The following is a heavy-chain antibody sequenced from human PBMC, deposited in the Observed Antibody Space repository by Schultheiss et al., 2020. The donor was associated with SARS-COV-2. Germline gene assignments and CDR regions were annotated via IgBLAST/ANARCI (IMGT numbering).Heavy chain of an antibody. V-gene: IGHV4-59*01. D-gene: IGHD2-15*01. CDR2: IYYSGST. CDR3: ARDDGYCSAGSCRNWFDP. CDR1: AGSISSYY. J-gene: IGHJ5*02. Sequence: SQTLSLTCTVSAGSISSYYWSWIRQPPGKELEWIGYIYYSGSTNYNPSLKSRVTISVDTSKNQFSLKLSSVTAADTAVYYCARDDGYCSAGSCRNWFDPWGQGTLVTVSS.